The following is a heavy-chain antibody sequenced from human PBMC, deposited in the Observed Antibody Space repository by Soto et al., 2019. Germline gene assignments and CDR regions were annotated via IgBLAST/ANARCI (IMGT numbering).Heavy chain of an antibody. CDR1: GFIFSSHG. CDR2: VSYDGRKK. J-gene: IGHJ3*02. V-gene: IGHV3-30*18. CDR3: AKSAAGPNDAFDI. D-gene: IGHD6-13*01. Sequence: QVQLVESGGGVVQPGRSLRLSCAASGFIFSSHGIHWVRQAPGKGLEWVAVVSYDGRKKYYADSVKGRFYISRDNSKNTLYLQMNSLRPQDTAVYYGAKSAAGPNDAFDIWGQGTMVTVS.